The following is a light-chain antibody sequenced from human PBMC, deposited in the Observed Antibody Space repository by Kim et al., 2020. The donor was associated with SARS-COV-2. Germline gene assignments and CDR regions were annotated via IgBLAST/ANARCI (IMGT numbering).Light chain of an antibody. CDR1: SSY. V-gene: IGKV3-20*01. Sequence: SSYLAWYQQNPGQAPRLLIYGASARAAGIPDRFSGSGSGTDFTLTISRLEPEDFALYYCQQYGNSPWAFGQGTKVDIK. CDR3: QQYGNSPWA. J-gene: IGKJ1*01. CDR2: GAS.